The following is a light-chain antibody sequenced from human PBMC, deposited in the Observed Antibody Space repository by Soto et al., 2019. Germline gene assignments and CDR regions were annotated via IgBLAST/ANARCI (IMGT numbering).Light chain of an antibody. CDR2: TAS. Sequence: DIQLTQSPSFLSASVGDRVTITCRASQGIYNFLAWYQQKPGKAPKLLIHTASTLQSGVPSRFSGSGSGTEFTLTIISLQPEDFATYYCQQRHSYPITFGQGTRLEIK. CDR1: QGIYNF. V-gene: IGKV1-9*01. J-gene: IGKJ5*01. CDR3: QQRHSYPIT.